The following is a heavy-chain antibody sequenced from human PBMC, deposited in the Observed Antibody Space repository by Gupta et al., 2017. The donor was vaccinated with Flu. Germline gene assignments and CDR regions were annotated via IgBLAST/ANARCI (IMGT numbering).Heavy chain of an antibody. Sequence: QVQLVQSGADVRKPGASMKVSCKASGYTFIDHYMHWGRQGPGQGLEWMGRINHRTDDTEYAQNLQGRVNMTTDTSISTVYMELSSPSSAVKAVYYCASVASDGPLGLDPLGQGTLVTVSS. CDR1: GYTFIDHY. J-gene: IGHJ5*02. V-gene: IGHV1-2*02. D-gene: IGHD7-27*01. CDR3: ASVASDGPLGLDP. CDR2: INHRTDDT.